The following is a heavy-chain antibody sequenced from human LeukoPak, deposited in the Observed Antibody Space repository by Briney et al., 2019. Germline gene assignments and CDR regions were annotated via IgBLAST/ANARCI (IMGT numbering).Heavy chain of an antibody. D-gene: IGHD1-1*01. CDR3: ARSMGYKLELAIDY. J-gene: IGHJ4*02. V-gene: IGHV5-51*01. CDR2: IYPGDSDT. Sequence: GESLKIYCKGSGYSFSTYWIAWVRQMPGKGLEWMGIIYPGDSDTRYSSSFQGQVTISADKSISTAYLQWSSLKASDTAMYYCARSMGYKLELAIDYWGQGTLLTVSS. CDR1: GYSFSTYW.